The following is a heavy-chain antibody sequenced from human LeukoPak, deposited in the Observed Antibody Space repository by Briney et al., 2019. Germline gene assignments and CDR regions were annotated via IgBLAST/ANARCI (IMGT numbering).Heavy chain of an antibody. CDR2: IWYDGSNK. CDR1: GFTFSSYG. D-gene: IGHD6-6*01. Sequence: GGSLRLSCAASGFTFSSYGMHWVRQAPGKGLEWVAVIWYDGSNKYYADSVKGRFTISRDNSKSTLYLQMNSLRAEDTAVYYCARDAMYSSSSRYFDYWGQGTLVTVSS. J-gene: IGHJ4*02. CDR3: ARDAMYSSSSRYFDY. V-gene: IGHV3-33*01.